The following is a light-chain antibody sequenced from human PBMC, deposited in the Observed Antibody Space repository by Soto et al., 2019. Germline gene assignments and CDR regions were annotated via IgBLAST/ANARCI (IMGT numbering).Light chain of an antibody. CDR2: DAS. J-gene: IGKJ5*01. V-gene: IGKV3-11*01. Sequence: EIVLTQSPATLSLSPGERATLSCRASQSVRTYLAWYQQKPGQAPRLLIYDASSRATGIPARFSGSGSGTDFTLTISSLEPDDFAVYYCQQRSDWPPITFGQGTRLEIK. CDR1: QSVRTY. CDR3: QQRSDWPPIT.